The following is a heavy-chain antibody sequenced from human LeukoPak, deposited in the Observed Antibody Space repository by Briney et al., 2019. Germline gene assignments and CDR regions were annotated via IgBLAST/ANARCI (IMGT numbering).Heavy chain of an antibody. V-gene: IGHV3-53*01. J-gene: IGHJ4*02. Sequence: PGGSLRLSCAGSGFAVSNNYMSWVRQAPGKGLEWVSIIYSGGITNYVDSVKGRFTISRDNSKNTLYLQMSSLRAEDTAVYYCTRDSTTFRFGYWGQGTLVTVSS. D-gene: IGHD3-16*01. CDR3: TRDSTTFRFGY. CDR1: GFAVSNNY. CDR2: IYSGGIT.